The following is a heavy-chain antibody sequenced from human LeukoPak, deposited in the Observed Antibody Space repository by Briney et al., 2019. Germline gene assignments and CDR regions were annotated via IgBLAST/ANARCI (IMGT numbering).Heavy chain of an antibody. V-gene: IGHV3-23*01. CDR2: ISGRGSDR. J-gene: IGHJ5*01. Sequence: GGSLRLSCAASGFTFSNYALTWVRQTPGKGLEWVSTISGRGSDRFYADAVKGRFTISRDNSKNTMYLQMNSLRIEDTAFYYCAKGVDNTGRLRWFDSWGQATLVTVSS. CDR1: GFTFSNYA. CDR3: AKGVDNTGRLRWFDS. D-gene: IGHD1-1*01.